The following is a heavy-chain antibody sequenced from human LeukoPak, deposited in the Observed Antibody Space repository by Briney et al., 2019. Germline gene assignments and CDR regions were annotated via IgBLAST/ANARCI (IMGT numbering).Heavy chain of an antibody. CDR1: GFTFSSYA. V-gene: IGHV3-48*01. Sequence: GGSLRLSCAASGFTFSSYAMSWVRQAPGKGLEWVSYISSSSSIIYYADSVKGRFTISRDNAKNSLYLQMNSLRAEDTAVYYCARVLHKRNYDSSVYYGYWGQGTLVTVSS. CDR2: ISSSSSII. J-gene: IGHJ4*02. D-gene: IGHD3-22*01. CDR3: ARVLHKRNYDSSVYYGY.